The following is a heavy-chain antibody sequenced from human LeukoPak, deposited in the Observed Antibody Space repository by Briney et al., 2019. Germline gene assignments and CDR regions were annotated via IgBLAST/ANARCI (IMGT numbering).Heavy chain of an antibody. D-gene: IGHD1-14*01. Sequence: GGSLRLSCAASGFTFSSYWMSWVRQPPGKGLEWVANIKQDGSGKYYVGSVKGRFTISRDNAKNSLYLQMNSLRAEDTAVYYCARTIRDEPPHSECYYYYYMDVWGKGTTVTVSS. CDR1: GFTFSSYW. J-gene: IGHJ6*03. CDR3: ARTIRDEPPHSECYYYYYMDV. V-gene: IGHV3-7*01. CDR2: IKQDGSGK.